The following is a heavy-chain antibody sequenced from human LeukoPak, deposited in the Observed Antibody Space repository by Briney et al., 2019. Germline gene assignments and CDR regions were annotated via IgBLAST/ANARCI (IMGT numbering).Heavy chain of an antibody. CDR3: ARVRDTYYYDSSGQQFDY. CDR2: INHSGST. V-gene: IGHV4-34*01. D-gene: IGHD3-22*01. Sequence: SETLSLTCAVYGGSFSGYYWSWIRQPPGKGLEWIGEINHSGSTNYNPSLTSRVTISVDTSKNQFSLKLSSVTAADTAVYYCARVRDTYYYDSSGQQFDYWGQGTLVTVSS. CDR1: GGSFSGYY. J-gene: IGHJ4*02.